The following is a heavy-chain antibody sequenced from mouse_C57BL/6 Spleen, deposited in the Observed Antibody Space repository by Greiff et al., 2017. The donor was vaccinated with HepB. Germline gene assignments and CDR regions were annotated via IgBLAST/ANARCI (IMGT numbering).Heavy chain of an antibody. J-gene: IGHJ4*01. CDR1: GYAFSSSW. CDR3: ATPSGYYAMDY. V-gene: IGHV1-82*01. Sequence: QVQLQQSGPELVKPGASVKISCKASGYAFSSSWMNWVKQRPGKGLEWIGRIYPGDGDTNYNGKFKGKATLTADKSSSTAYMQLSSLTSEDSAVYFCATPSGYYAMDYWGQGTSVTVSS. D-gene: IGHD3-2*02. CDR2: IYPGDGDT.